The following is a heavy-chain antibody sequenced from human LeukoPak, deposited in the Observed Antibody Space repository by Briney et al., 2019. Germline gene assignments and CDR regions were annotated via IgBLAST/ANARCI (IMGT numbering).Heavy chain of an antibody. V-gene: IGHV1-58*02. CDR3: AADFFGEFLFDY. D-gene: IGHD3-10*01. Sequence: SVKVSCKASGFTFTSSAMQWVRQARGQRLEWIGWIVVGSGNTNYAQKFQERVTITRDMSTSTAYMELSSLRSEDTAVYYCAADFFGEFLFDYWGQGTLVTVSS. CDR1: GFTFTSSA. CDR2: IVVGSGNT. J-gene: IGHJ4*02.